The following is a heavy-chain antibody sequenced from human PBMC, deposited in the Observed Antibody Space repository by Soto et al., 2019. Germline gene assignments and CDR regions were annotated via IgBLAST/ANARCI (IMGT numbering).Heavy chain of an antibody. CDR2: MGAHSGHT. V-gene: IGHV1-18*01. Sequence: QFQLVQSGDEVKKPGASVKVSCKASGYNFTRFGISWVRQAPGHGLEWMGWMGAHSGHTRQAQKFQGRLTMTTDAALNTAYSAVRSLTSDATALDYWGRDGQQLGQEDYYQFNGMDVWGQGTTVIVSS. D-gene: IGHD6-13*01. CDR1: GYNFTRFG. CDR3: GRDGQQLGQEDYYQFNGMDV. J-gene: IGHJ6*02.